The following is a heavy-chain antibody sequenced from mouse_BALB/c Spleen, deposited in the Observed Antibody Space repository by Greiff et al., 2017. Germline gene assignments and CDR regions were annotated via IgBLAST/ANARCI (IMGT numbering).Heavy chain of an antibody. CDR1: GFTFSSFG. J-gene: IGHJ3*01. CDR3: ASYCYPCAY. Sequence: EVKVVESGGGLVQPGGSRKLSCAASGFTFSSFGMHWVRQAPEKGLEWVAYISSGSSTIYYADTVKGRFTISRDNPKNTLFLQMTSLRSEDTAMYYCASYCYPCAYWGQGTLVTVSA. V-gene: IGHV5-17*02. CDR2: ISSGSSTI. D-gene: IGHD2-12*01.